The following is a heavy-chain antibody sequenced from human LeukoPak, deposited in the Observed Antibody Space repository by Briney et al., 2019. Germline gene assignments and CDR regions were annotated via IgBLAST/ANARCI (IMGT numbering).Heavy chain of an antibody. CDR1: GDTLTELS. J-gene: IGHJ4*02. Sequence: ASVKVSCKVAGDTLTELSIHWVRQAPGKGLEWMGGFDPEDVGETIYAQKLQGRVTMTTDTSTSTAYMELRSLRSDDTAAYYCARDRFGSGWYAGVGYWGQGTLVTVSS. D-gene: IGHD6-19*01. CDR2: FDPEDVGET. CDR3: ARDRFGSGWYAGVGY. V-gene: IGHV1-24*01.